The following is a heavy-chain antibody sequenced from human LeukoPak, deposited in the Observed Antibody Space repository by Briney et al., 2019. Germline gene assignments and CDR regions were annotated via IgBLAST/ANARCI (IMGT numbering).Heavy chain of an antibody. CDR2: INPKSGGT. J-gene: IGHJ4*02. V-gene: IGHV1-2*06. CDR1: GYTFTDYY. CDR3: ARGDLTSIAARISFDY. D-gene: IGHD6-6*01. Sequence: ASVKVSCKASGYTFTDYYVHWVRQAPGQGLEWMGRINPKSGGTNYAQKFQGRVTMTRDTSISTAYMELSRLRSDDTAMYYCARGDLTSIAARISFDYWGQGTLVTVSS.